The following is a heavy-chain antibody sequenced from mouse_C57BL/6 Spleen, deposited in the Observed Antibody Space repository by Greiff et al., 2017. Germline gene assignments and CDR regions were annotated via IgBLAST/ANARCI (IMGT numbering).Heavy chain of an antibody. CDR1: GFSLTSYG. V-gene: IGHV2-9*01. J-gene: IGHJ3*01. CDR3: AKHGDYGPFAY. CDR2: ISGGRST. D-gene: IGHD2-4*01. Sequence: VKVVESGPGLVAPSQSLSITCAVSGFSLTSYGVDWVRQPPGKGLEWVGVISGGRSTNYNSALMSRLSISKNNSKSQVMLKMSSLQTDDTAMYYCAKHGDYGPFAYWGQGTLVTVSA.